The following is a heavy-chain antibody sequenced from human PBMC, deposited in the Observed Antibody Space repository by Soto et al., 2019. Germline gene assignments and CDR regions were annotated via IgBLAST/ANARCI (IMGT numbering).Heavy chain of an antibody. V-gene: IGHV3-23*01. CDR1: GFAFSTYA. CDR3: AKVTKSAAAGRYEYYKYGMDV. Sequence: LRLSCAASGFAFSTYAMTWVRQAPGKGLEWVSVISGSGGSSYYAASVKGRFTISRDNSKNTLYLQMNGLRAEDTALYYCAKVTKSAAAGRYEYYKYGMDVWGQGTTVTVSS. D-gene: IGHD6-13*01. CDR2: ISGSGGSS. J-gene: IGHJ6*02.